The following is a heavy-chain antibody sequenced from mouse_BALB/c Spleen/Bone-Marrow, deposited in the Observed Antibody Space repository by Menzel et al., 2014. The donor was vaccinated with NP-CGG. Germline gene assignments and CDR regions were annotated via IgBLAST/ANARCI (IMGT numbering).Heavy chain of an antibody. CDR2: IAPANGNT. CDR3: ARSPGEVNY. V-gene: IGHV14-3*02. J-gene: IGHJ3*01. Sequence: VQLQQSGAELVKPGASVKLSCTASGFNIKDAYMHWVKQGPAQGLEWIGRIAPANGNTEYDPKFLDKATITADTSSNTAYLQLSSLTSEDTAVYYCARSPGEVNYWGQGTLVTVSA. CDR1: GFNIKDAY. D-gene: IGHD1-3*01.